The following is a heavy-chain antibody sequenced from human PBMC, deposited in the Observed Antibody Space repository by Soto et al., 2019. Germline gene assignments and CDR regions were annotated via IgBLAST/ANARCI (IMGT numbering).Heavy chain of an antibody. J-gene: IGHJ4*02. CDR2: IKTDGSVT. D-gene: IGHD6-13*01. CDR3: AREGAAVGIHYDY. V-gene: IGHV3-74*01. Sequence: GGSLRLSCAASGFTFNNYWMHWVRQAPGKGLVWVSRIKTDGSVTTYADSVKGRFTISRDNAKNTLYLQMNSLRDEDTAVYFCAREGAAVGIHYDYWRQGTVVTVSS. CDR1: GFTFNNYW.